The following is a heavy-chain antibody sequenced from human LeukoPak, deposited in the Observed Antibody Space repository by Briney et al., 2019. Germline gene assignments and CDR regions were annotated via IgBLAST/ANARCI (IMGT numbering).Heavy chain of an antibody. CDR3: ARAAGKNSRYFDY. CDR2: ISSSSSYI. J-gene: IGHJ4*02. V-gene: IGHV3-21*01. CDR1: GFTFSSYS. D-gene: IGHD6-13*01. Sequence: GGSLRLSCAASGFTFSSYSMNWVRQAPGKGLEWVSSISSSSSYIYYADSVKGRFTISRDNAKNSLYLQMNSLRAEDTAVYYCARAAGKNSRYFDYWGQGTLATVSS.